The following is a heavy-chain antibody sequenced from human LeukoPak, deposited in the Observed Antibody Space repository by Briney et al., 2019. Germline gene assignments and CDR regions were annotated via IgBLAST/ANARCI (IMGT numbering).Heavy chain of an antibody. CDR1: GYTFTSYG. CDR3: ARGFRFGATTRGLLLGY. CDR2: ISAYNGNT. V-gene: IGHV1-18*01. D-gene: IGHD4/OR15-4a*01. Sequence: ASVKVSCKASGYTFTSYGISWVRQAPGQGLEWMGWISAYNGNTNYAQKLQGRVTMTTDTSTSTAYMELRSLRSDDTAVYYCARGFRFGATTRGLLLGYWGQGTLVTVSS. J-gene: IGHJ4*02.